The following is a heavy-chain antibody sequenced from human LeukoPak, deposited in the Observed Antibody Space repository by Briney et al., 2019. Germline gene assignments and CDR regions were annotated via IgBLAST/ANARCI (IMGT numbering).Heavy chain of an antibody. V-gene: IGHV1-69*13. CDR3: ARDRLPYSSGWYYFDY. D-gene: IGHD6-19*01. CDR1: GGTFSSYA. J-gene: IGHJ4*02. CDR2: IIPIFGTA. Sequence: SVKVSCKASGGTFSSYAISWVRQAPGQGLEWMGGIIPIFGTANYAQKFQGRVTITADESTSTAYMELSSLRSEDTAVYYCARDRLPYSSGWYYFDYWGQGTLVTVST.